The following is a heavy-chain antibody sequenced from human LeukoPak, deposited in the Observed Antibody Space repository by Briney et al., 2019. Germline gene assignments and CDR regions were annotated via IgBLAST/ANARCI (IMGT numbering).Heavy chain of an antibody. D-gene: IGHD6-13*01. J-gene: IGHJ5*02. CDR3: ARGPFKAYSSSWYIGWFDP. Sequence: GGSLRLSCAASGFTFSSYSMNWVRQAPGKGLEWVSSTSSSSSYIYYADSVKGRFTISRDNAKNSLYLQMNRLRAEDTAVYYCARGPFKAYSSSWYIGWFDPWGQGTLVTVSS. CDR1: GFTFSSYS. V-gene: IGHV3-21*01. CDR2: TSSSSSYI.